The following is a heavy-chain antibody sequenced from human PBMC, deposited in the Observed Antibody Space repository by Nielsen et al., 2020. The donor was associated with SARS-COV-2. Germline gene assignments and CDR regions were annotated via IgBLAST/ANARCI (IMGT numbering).Heavy chain of an antibody. Sequence: VRQMPGKGLEWASSISASSSHIYYADSVKGRFTISRDNAEKSMFLHMNSLRAEDTAVYFCARAFGAGYNSDAFDIWGQGTMVTVSS. CDR3: ARAFGAGYNSDAFDI. CDR2: ISASSSHI. D-gene: IGHD5-24*01. V-gene: IGHV3-21*01. J-gene: IGHJ3*02.